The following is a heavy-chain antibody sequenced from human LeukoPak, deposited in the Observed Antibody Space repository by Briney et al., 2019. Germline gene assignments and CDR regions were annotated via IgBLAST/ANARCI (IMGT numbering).Heavy chain of an antibody. CDR1: GYTFISHD. V-gene: IGHV1-8*01. Sequence: ASVKVSCKASGYTFISHDINWVRQATGQGLEWMGWMDPNSGNTGYAQRFQGRVTLTRSTSLSEAYMELTSLKFEDTAVYYCARVQGSDTSGSFDHWGQGTLVTVSS. CDR3: ARVQGSDTSGSFDH. CDR2: MDPNSGNT. D-gene: IGHD1-26*01. J-gene: IGHJ4*02.